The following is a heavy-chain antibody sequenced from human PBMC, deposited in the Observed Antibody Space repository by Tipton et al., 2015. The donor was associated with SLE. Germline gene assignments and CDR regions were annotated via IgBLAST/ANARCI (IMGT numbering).Heavy chain of an antibody. CDR2: INHSGST. J-gene: IGHJ2*01. Sequence: TLSLTCAVYGGSFSGYYWSWIRQPPGKGLEWIGDINHSGSTNYNPSLKSRVTISVDTSKNQFSLKLSSVTAADTAVYYCAREVGVTTDRWYFDLWGRGTLVTVSS. V-gene: IGHV4-34*01. D-gene: IGHD1-26*01. CDR1: GGSFSGYY. CDR3: AREVGVTTDRWYFDL.